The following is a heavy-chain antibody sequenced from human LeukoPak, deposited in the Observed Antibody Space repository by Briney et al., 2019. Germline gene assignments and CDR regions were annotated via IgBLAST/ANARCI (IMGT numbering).Heavy chain of an antibody. CDR1: GFTFTIYS. J-gene: IGHJ4*02. CDR3: ARHPRCGSSTSCYLSSFDY. V-gene: IGHV3-21*01. CDR2: IGGSGTSI. Sequence: PGGSLRLSCAASGFTFTIYSMNWVRQAPGKGLEWVPSIGGSGTSIYYADSVKGRFTISRDNAKNSLYLQMNSLRAEDTAVYYCARHPRCGSSTSCYLSSFDYWGQGTLVTVSS. D-gene: IGHD2-2*01.